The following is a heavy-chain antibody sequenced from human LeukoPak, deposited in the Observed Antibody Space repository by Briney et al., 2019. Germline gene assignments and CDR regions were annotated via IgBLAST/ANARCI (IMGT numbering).Heavy chain of an antibody. V-gene: IGHV1-69*06. CDR2: IIPIFGTA. Sequence: ASVKVSCKASGGTFSSYAISWVRQAPGQGLEWMGGIIPIFGTANYAQKFQGRVTITADKSTSTAYMELSSLRSEDTAAYYCARRERGDYYYYYMDVWGKGTTVTVSS. D-gene: IGHD1-26*01. CDR3: ARRERGDYYYYYMDV. J-gene: IGHJ6*03. CDR1: GGTFSSYA.